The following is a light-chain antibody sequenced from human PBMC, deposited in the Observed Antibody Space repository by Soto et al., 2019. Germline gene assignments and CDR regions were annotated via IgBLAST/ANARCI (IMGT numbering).Light chain of an antibody. CDR1: QSINSN. CDR3: QQYNDWPLT. J-gene: IGKJ1*01. V-gene: IGKV3-15*01. Sequence: EIVMTQSPVTLSVSPGERATLSCRASQSINSNLAWYQQKPGQAPSLLIYGAFTRATGIPARFSGTGSGTEFTLTISSLQSEDLALYYCQQYNDWPLTFGQGTKGDIK. CDR2: GAF.